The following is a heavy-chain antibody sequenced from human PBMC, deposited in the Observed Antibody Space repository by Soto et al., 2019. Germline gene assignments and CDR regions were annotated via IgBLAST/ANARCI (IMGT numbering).Heavy chain of an antibody. J-gene: IGHJ4*02. D-gene: IGHD1-7*01. Sequence: EVQLLASGGGLVQPGGSLRLSCAASGFTFSAYAMTWVRQAPGKGLEWVSTISGSGGSTYYADSLKGRFTISRDSSKSKLHLQMNSLRAEDTAIYYCANAGPYNWNSFDYWGQGTLVTVSS. CDR2: ISGSGGST. CDR1: GFTFSAYA. CDR3: ANAGPYNWNSFDY. V-gene: IGHV3-23*01.